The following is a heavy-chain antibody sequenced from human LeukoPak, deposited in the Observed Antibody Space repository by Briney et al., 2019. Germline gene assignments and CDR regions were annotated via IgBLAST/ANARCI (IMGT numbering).Heavy chain of an antibody. Sequence: KASETLSLTCTVSGYSISSGYYWSWIRQPAGKGLEWIGRIYTSGSTSYNPSLKSRVTMSVDTSKNQFSLKLSSVTAADTAVYYCARADRYSDAFDIWGQGTMVTVSS. V-gene: IGHV4-4*07. D-gene: IGHD2-15*01. CDR2: IYTSGST. CDR3: ARADRYSDAFDI. CDR1: GYSISSGYY. J-gene: IGHJ3*02.